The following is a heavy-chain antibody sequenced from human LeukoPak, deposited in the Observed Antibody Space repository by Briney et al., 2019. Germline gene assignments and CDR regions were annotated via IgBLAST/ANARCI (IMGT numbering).Heavy chain of an antibody. D-gene: IGHD2-15*01. CDR3: AKDGRDCSGGSCYLYYFDY. V-gene: IGHV3-23*01. Sequence: GGSLRLSCAASGFTFSSYGMSWVRQAPGKGLEWVSAISGSGGSTYYADSVKGRFTISRDNSKNTLYLQMNSLRAEDTAVYYCAKDGRDCSGGSCYLYYFDYWGQGTLVTVSS. CDR2: ISGSGGST. J-gene: IGHJ4*02. CDR1: GFTFSSYG.